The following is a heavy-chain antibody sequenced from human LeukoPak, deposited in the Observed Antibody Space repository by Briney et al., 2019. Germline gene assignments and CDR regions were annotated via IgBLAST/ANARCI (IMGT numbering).Heavy chain of an antibody. J-gene: IGHJ4*02. V-gene: IGHV3-30-3*01. Sequence: SGGSLRLSCAASGFTFSSYAMHWVRQAPGKGLEWVAVISYDGSNKYYADSVKGRFTISRDYSKNTLYLRMNSLRAEDTAVYYCATDLGWWDGSGSYFDYWGQGTLVTVSS. CDR2: ISYDGSNK. D-gene: IGHD3-10*01. CDR3: ATDLGWWDGSGSYFDY. CDR1: GFTFSSYA.